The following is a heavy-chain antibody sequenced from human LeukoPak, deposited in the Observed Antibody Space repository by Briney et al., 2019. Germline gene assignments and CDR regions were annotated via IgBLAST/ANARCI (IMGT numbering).Heavy chain of an antibody. CDR2: ISYDGGNK. J-gene: IGHJ6*02. D-gene: IGHD6-13*01. CDR3: ARPIVAVTVYYYYYGMDV. Sequence: PGGSLRLSCAASGFTFSSYGMHWVRQAPGKGLEWVAVISYDGGNKYYADSVKGRFTISRDNSKNTLYLQMNSLRAEDTAVYYCARPIVAVTVYYYYYGMDVWGQGTTVTVSS. CDR1: GFTFSSYG. V-gene: IGHV3-30*03.